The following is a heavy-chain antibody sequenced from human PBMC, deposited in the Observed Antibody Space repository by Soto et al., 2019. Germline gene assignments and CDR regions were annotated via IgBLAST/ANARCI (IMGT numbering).Heavy chain of an antibody. D-gene: IGHD3-16*01. CDR3: ARALFGRSTWFDP. Sequence: PSETLSLTCTVSGGSMSPYYWSWIRQAPGVGLEWIAYVYYSGYTHYSPSLKSRVTISVDTSKNQFSLKLSSVTAADTAVYYCARALFGRSTWFDPWGQGTLVTVSS. CDR2: VYYSGYT. CDR1: GGSMSPYY. V-gene: IGHV4-59*01. J-gene: IGHJ5*02.